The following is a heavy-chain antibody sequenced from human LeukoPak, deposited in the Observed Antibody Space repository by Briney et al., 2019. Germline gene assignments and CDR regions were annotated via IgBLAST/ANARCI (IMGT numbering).Heavy chain of an antibody. V-gene: IGHV4-4*07. CDR3: ARAPSADLYFNC. Sequence: SETLSLTCTVSGGSISTYYWSWIRQPAGKGLEWIGRIYTSGSTSYNPSLKSRVTMSVDTSKNQFSLKLTSVTAADTAMYYCARAPSADLYFNCWGQGTLVTVSS. CDR1: GGSISTYY. J-gene: IGHJ4*02. CDR2: IYTSGST.